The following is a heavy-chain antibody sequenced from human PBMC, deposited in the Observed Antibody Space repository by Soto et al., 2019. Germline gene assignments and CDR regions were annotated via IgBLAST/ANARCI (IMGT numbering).Heavy chain of an antibody. V-gene: IGHV3-23*01. CDR1: GFSFSNYA. Sequence: EVQLLESGGGLVQPGGSLRLSCAASGFSFSNYAMSWVRQAPGKGLEWVSAISGSGGSTYYADSVKGRFTISRDNSKNTLYLQMNSLRGEDTALYYCAKDYYDSGSLNWFDPWGQGALVTVSS. J-gene: IGHJ5*02. CDR3: AKDYYDSGSLNWFDP. D-gene: IGHD3-10*01. CDR2: ISGSGGST.